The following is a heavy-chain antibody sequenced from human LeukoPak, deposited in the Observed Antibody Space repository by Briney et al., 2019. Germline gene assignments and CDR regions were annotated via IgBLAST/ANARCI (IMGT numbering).Heavy chain of an antibody. Sequence: GGSLRLSCAASGFTFDRSWMGWVRQAPGKGLEWVANIKQDGSEVYYVDSVEGRFTVSRDNAKNSLSLQMNSLRGEDTAVYYCVRALGSSSSDFWGQGTLVTVSS. CDR3: VRALGSSSSDF. D-gene: IGHD6-6*01. CDR1: GFTFDRSW. V-gene: IGHV3-7*01. J-gene: IGHJ4*02. CDR2: IKQDGSEV.